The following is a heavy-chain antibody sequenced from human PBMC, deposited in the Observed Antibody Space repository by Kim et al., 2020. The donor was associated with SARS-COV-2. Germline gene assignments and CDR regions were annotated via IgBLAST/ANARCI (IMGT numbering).Heavy chain of an antibody. Sequence: GGSLRLSCSASGFIFSDYAIHWVRRAPGMGLRSVSATTRDGDGSFYADSVKDRFTIFRDNSKNTLFLQMSGLRAEDTAVYYCVRYGRNYGAVHWGQGTLVSVS. D-gene: IGHD1-7*01. V-gene: IGHV3-64D*06. J-gene: IGHJ4*02. CDR3: VRYGRNYGAVH. CDR1: GFIFSDYA. CDR2: TTRDGDGS.